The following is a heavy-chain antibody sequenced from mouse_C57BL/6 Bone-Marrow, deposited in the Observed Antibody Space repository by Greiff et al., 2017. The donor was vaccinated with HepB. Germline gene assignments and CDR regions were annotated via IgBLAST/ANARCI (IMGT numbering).Heavy chain of an antibody. CDR2: IDPSDSYT. Sequence: QVQLQQSGAELVMPGASVKLSCKASGYTFTSYWMHWVKQRPGQGLEWIGEIDPSDSYTNYNQKFKGKSTLTVDKSSSTAYMQLSSLTSEDSAVYYCARGILRSFYYFDYWGQGTTLTVSS. CDR1: GYTFTSYW. V-gene: IGHV1-69*01. J-gene: IGHJ2*01. D-gene: IGHD1-1*01. CDR3: ARGILRSFYYFDY.